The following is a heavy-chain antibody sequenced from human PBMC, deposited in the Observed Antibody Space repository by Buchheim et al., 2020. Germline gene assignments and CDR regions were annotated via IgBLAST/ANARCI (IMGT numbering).Heavy chain of an antibody. CDR3: ARDDVHYYDSSGMDAFDI. Sequence: QVQLVESGGGVVQPGRSLRLSCAASGFTFSSYAMHWVRQAPGKGLEWVAVISYDGSNKYYADSVKGRFTISRDNSKNMLYLQMNSLRAEDTAVYYCARDDVHYYDSSGMDAFDIWGQGT. J-gene: IGHJ3*02. V-gene: IGHV3-30*04. CDR1: GFTFSSYA. D-gene: IGHD3-22*01. CDR2: ISYDGSNK.